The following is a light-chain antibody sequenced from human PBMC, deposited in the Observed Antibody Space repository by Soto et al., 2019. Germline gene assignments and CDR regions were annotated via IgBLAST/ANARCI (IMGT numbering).Light chain of an antibody. CDR3: QQYNNWPRT. V-gene: IGKV3-15*01. CDR1: QSVSSN. CDR2: GAS. Sequence: EIVMTQSPATLSVSPGERGTLSCRASQSVSSNLAWYQLKPGQAPRLLIYGASTRATGIPARFSGSGSGTVFTLTSSSLQYEDFAVYFCQQYNNWPRTFGQGTKVEIK. J-gene: IGKJ1*01.